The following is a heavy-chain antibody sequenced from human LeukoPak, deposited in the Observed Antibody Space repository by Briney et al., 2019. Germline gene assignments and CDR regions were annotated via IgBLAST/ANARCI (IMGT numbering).Heavy chain of an antibody. J-gene: IGHJ4*02. CDR1: DYAISTGYH. CDR3: ARVDVGGRYYLDY. CDR2: VYHSGST. Sequence: SETLSLTCTVSDYAISTGYHWGWTRQPPGKGLEWIGSVYHSGSTYYNPSLKSRVTISVDTSKNQFSLKLSSVTAADTAVYYCARVDVGGRYYLDYWGQGTLVTVSS. D-gene: IGHD1-26*01. V-gene: IGHV4-38-2*02.